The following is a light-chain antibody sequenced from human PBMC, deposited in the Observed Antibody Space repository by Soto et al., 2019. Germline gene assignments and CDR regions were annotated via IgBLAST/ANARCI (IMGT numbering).Light chain of an antibody. CDR1: QSVRTY. CDR3: QQRYNWPPIT. CDR2: DAS. Sequence: EVVLTQSPATLSLSPGERATLSCRASQSVRTYLAWYQQKPGQAPRLLIYDASTRAAGIPARFSGSGSGTDFTLTISSLEPEDFAVYYCQQRYNWPPITFGQGTRLEIK. J-gene: IGKJ5*01. V-gene: IGKV3-11*01.